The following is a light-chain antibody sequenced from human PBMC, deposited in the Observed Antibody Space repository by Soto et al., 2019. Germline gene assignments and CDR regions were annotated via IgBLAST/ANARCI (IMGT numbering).Light chain of an antibody. Sequence: DIQLTQSPSFLSASVGDRVTITCRASQGISSYLAWYQQKPGKAPKLLIYAASTLQSGVPSRFSGSGSGTEFTLTISSLQPEDFATYYCQQYNDYSATFGQGTKVDIK. CDR1: QGISSY. J-gene: IGKJ1*01. CDR3: QQYNDYSAT. V-gene: IGKV1-9*01. CDR2: AAS.